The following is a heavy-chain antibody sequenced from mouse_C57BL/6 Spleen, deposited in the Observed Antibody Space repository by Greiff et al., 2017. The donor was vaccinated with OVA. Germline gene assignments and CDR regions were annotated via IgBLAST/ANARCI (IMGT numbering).Heavy chain of an antibody. CDR2: IDPSDSYT. CDR1: GYTFTSYW. J-gene: IGHJ3*01. D-gene: IGHD2-13*01. Sequence: QVQLQQPGAELVMPGASVKLSCKASGYTFTSYWMHWVKQRPGQGLEWIGEIDPSDSYTNYNQKFKGKSTLTVDKSSSTAYMQLSSLTSEDSAVYYGAREVIPFAYWGQGTLVTVSA. V-gene: IGHV1-69*01. CDR3: AREVIPFAY.